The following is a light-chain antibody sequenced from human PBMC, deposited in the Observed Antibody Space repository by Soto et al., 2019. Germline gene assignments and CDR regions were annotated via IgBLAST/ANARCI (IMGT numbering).Light chain of an antibody. J-gene: IGLJ1*01. CDR2: DVG. CDR3: CSSAGSSTRV. V-gene: IGLV2-11*01. CDR1: SSNVGGYNY. Sequence: QSVLTHPRSVSGSPGQSVTISCTGTSSNVGGYNYVSWYQQHPGKAPKLMIYDVGKRPSGVPDRFSGSKSDNTASLTISGLQAEDEADYYCCSSAGSSTRVLGTGPKVNVL.